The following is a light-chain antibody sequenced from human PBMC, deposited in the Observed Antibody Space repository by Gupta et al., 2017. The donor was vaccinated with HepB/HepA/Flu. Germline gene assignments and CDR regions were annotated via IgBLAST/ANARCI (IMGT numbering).Light chain of an antibody. CDR2: KAS. CDR1: QSISSW. J-gene: IGKJ1*01. V-gene: IGKV1-5*03. CDR3: QQDNSQGT. Sequence: DIKMTQSPSTLSASVGDRVTIPCRASQSISSWLDWYQQKAGQAPKLMIYKASRGERGVPSRFSGSGSGKEFTLTSSRRQHDDFANYYCQQDNSQGTFGQGTKVEIK.